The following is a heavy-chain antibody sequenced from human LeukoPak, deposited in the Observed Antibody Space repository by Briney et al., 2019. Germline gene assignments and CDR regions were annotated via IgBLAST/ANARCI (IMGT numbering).Heavy chain of an antibody. Sequence: GSLRLSCAASGFTFSDYSMHWVRQAPGKGLEWVSAISGSSGSTYYADSVKGRFTISRDNSKNTLYLQMNSLRAEDTAVYYCAKEGYSSGWYWVYWGQGTLVTVSS. J-gene: IGHJ4*02. V-gene: IGHV3-23*01. D-gene: IGHD6-19*01. CDR1: GFTFSDYS. CDR3: AKEGYSSGWYWVY. CDR2: ISGSSGST.